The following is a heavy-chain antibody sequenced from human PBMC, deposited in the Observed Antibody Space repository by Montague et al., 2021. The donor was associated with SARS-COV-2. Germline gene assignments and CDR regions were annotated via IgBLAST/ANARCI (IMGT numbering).Heavy chain of an antibody. Sequence: SETLSLTRSVSGGSIRSHYWSWIRQPPGKGLEWIGYIYYSGTTNYNPSLKSRVTISVDTSKNQFSLKLSSVTAADTAVFYCARTRLDYNDYVFDYWGQGILVTVSS. J-gene: IGHJ4*02. CDR3: ARTRLDYNDYVFDY. CDR1: GGSIRSHY. CDR2: IYYSGTT. V-gene: IGHV4-59*11. D-gene: IGHD4-11*01.